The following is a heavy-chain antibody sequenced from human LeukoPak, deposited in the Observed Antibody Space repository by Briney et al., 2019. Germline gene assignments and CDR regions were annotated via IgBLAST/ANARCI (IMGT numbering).Heavy chain of an antibody. V-gene: IGHV1-18*04. CDR2: ISAYNGNT. CDR1: GYTFTDYY. Sequence: ASAKVSCKASGYTFTDYYVHWVRQAPGQGLEWMGWISAYNGNTNYAQKLQGRVTMTTDTSTSTAYMELRSLRSDDTAVYYCATRYHSSAYYFDYWGQGTLVTVSS. CDR3: ATRYHSSAYYFDY. D-gene: IGHD6-6*01. J-gene: IGHJ4*02.